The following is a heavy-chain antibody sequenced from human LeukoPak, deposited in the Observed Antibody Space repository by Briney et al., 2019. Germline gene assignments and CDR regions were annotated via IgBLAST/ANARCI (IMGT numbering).Heavy chain of an antibody. V-gene: IGHV3-7*01. CDR3: ARDSSSWSGLTYYYYMDV. CDR1: GFTFSSYA. D-gene: IGHD6-13*01. CDR2: IKQDGSEK. Sequence: PGGSLRLSCAASGFTFSSYAMSWVRQAPGKGLEWVANIKQDGSEKYYVDSVKGRFTISRDNAKNSLYLQMNSLRAEDTAVYYCARDSSSWSGLTYYYYMDVWGKGTTVTVSS. J-gene: IGHJ6*03.